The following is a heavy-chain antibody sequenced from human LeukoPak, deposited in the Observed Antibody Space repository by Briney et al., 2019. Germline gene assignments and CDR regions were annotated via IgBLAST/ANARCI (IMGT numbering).Heavy chain of an antibody. CDR3: ARGGSPIYAAFEI. CDR1: EFSLSNYW. D-gene: IGHD2-2*01. CDR2: ITSDGRAT. Sequence: GGSLRLSCAASEFSLSNYWMHWVRQAPGMGLEWVSHITSDGRATNYADSVKGRITISRDNAKNTLFLQMNSLRAEDTAVYYCARGGSPIYAAFEIWGQGTKVTVSS. V-gene: IGHV3-74*01. J-gene: IGHJ3*02.